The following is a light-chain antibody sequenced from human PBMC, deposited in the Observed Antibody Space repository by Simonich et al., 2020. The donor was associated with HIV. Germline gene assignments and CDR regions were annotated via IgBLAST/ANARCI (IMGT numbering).Light chain of an antibody. V-gene: IGKV3-15*01. CDR3: QQYNNWPLF. CDR1: QTVGSN. J-gene: IGKJ2*01. Sequence: ELVMTQSPATLSVSPGERATLSCRASQTVGSNLAWYQQKPGQAPRLIIYGASTRATGIPARFSGSGSGTAFTLTISSMQSEDVAVYYCQQYNNWPLFFGQGTKLEIK. CDR2: GAS.